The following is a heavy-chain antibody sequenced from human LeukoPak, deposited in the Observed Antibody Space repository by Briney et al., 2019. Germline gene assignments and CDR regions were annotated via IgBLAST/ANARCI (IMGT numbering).Heavy chain of an antibody. CDR3: AKDSYSSSFYFDY. CDR2: ISWDGGST. J-gene: IGHJ4*02. Sequence: GGSLRLSCAASGFTFDDYTMHWVRQAPGKGLEWVSLISWDGGSTYYADSVKGRFTISRDNSKNSLYLQMNSLRTEDTALYYCAKDSYSSSFYFDYWGQGTLVTASS. CDR1: GFTFDDYT. D-gene: IGHD6-6*01. V-gene: IGHV3-43*01.